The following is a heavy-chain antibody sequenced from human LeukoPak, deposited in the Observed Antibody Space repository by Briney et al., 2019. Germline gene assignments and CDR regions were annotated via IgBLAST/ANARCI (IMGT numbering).Heavy chain of an antibody. J-gene: IGHJ5*02. CDR1: GGSISSVKYY. CDR3: ARSDTFNDFWSGYPWFDP. V-gene: IGHV4-39*07. D-gene: IGHD3-3*01. CDR2: IYYNGNT. Sequence: SETLSLTCTVSGGSISSVKYYWGWIRQPPGKGLEWIGSIYYNGNTYYNPSLKSRVTISLDTSKNQFSLKLNSVTAADTAVYYCARSDTFNDFWSGYPWFDPWGQGTLVTVSS.